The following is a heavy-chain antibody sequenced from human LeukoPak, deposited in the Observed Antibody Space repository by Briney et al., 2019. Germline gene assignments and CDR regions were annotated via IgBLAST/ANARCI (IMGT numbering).Heavy chain of an antibody. J-gene: IGHJ4*02. Sequence: SETLSLTCAVYGGSFSRYYWTWIRQPPGKGLEWIGEIYHSGSINYSPSLKSRVIISLDKSNNQISLKLSSVTAADTAVYFCARGELYALDYWGQGKLVTVSS. CDR3: ARGELYALDY. D-gene: IGHD2-8*01. V-gene: IGHV4-34*01. CDR1: GGSFSRYY. CDR2: IYHSGSI.